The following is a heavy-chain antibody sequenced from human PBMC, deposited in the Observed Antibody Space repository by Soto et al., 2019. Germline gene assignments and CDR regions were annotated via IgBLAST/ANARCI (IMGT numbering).Heavy chain of an antibody. J-gene: IGHJ6*01. CDR2: IYYTGSA. D-gene: IGHD2-8*01. Sequence: QVKLQESGPGLVKPTQTLSLTCTVSGGSINSVAYFWSWIRQQPGKGLEWIGYIYYTGSAHYNPSVKSRAVISMNTSKSQFSLTMSSLTVVDSAVYFCSSDLGRGPLTGYYGVDVWGQGTTVTVSS. CDR1: GGSINSVAYF. V-gene: IGHV4-31*02. CDR3: SSDLGRGPLTGYYGVDV.